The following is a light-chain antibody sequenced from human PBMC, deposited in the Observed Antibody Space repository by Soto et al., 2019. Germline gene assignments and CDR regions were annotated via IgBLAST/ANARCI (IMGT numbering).Light chain of an antibody. J-gene: IGKJ1*01. CDR3: QQYGSPAWT. CDR2: GAS. CDR1: QSVRSSY. Sequence: DIVLTQSPGTLSLSPGERATLSCRASQSVRSSYLAWYQQKPGQAPRLLIYGASGRDTGIPDRFSGSGSGTDFALTISRLEPEDFAVYYCQQYGSPAWTFGQGTKVEIK. V-gene: IGKV3-20*01.